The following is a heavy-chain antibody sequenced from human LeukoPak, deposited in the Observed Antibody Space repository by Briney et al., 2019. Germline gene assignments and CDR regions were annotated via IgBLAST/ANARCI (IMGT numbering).Heavy chain of an antibody. D-gene: IGHD6-13*01. CDR1: GDSISSYY. Sequence: PSETLSLTCTVSGDSISSYYWSWIRQPPGKGLEWIGYIYYSGSTNYNPSLKSRVTISVDTSKNQFSLKLSSVTAADTAVYYCARRISPAAGTDPWGQGTLVTVSS. J-gene: IGHJ5*02. V-gene: IGHV4-59*08. CDR2: IYYSGST. CDR3: ARRISPAAGTDP.